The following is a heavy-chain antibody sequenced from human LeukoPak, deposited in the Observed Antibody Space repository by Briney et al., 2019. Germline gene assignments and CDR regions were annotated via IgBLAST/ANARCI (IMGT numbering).Heavy chain of an antibody. CDR2: ISGSSSTI. J-gene: IGHJ3*02. Sequence: QPGGSLRLSCAASGFTFSSSAMNWVRQAPGKGMEWVSHISGSSSTIYYADSVKGRFTISRDNSKNTLYLQMNSLRAEDTAVYYCAKAKGESPGIWGQGTMVTVSS. CDR1: GFTFSSSA. CDR3: AKAKGESPGI. D-gene: IGHD3-16*01. V-gene: IGHV3-48*01.